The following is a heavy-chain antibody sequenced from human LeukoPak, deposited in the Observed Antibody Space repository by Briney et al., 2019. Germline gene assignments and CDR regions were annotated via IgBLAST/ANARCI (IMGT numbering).Heavy chain of an antibody. CDR2: IKKDGSGI. J-gene: IGHJ6*04. Sequence: GGSLRLSCVVSGFPFSNSWMYWVRQAPGKGLEGVAQIKKDGSGISYVDSVKGRFILSRDNAMNSLYLQMNSLRVEDTAVYFCAGGNSIDVWGKGTAVTVSS. V-gene: IGHV3-7*03. CDR3: AGGNSIDV. D-gene: IGHD3-16*01. CDR1: GFPFSNSW.